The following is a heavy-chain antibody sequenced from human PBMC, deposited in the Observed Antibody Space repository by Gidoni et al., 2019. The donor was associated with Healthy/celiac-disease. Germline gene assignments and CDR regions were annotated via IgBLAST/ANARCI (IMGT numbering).Heavy chain of an antibody. D-gene: IGHD2-2*01. J-gene: IGHJ6*02. CDR1: GGSFSGYY. Sequence: QVQLQQWGAGLLKPSETLSLTCAVYGGSFSGYYWSWIRQPPGKGLEWIGEINHSGSTNYNPSLKSRVTISVDTSKNQFSLKLSSVTAADTAVYYCARMGYCSSTSCYWANYYYYGMDVWGQGTTVTVSS. V-gene: IGHV4-34*01. CDR2: INHSGST. CDR3: ARMGYCSSTSCYWANYYYYGMDV.